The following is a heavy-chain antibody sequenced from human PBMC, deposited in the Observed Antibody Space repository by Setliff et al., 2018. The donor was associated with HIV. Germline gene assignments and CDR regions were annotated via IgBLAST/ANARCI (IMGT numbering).Heavy chain of an antibody. CDR1: GGSISSGSYY. J-gene: IGHJ3*02. Sequence: PSETLSLTCTVSGGSISSGSYYWSWIRRPAGKGLEWIGHIYSNGGTNYNPSLKSRVTISVDMSKNQFSLNLNSVTAADTAVYYCARGQGCGGGCHYAFEMWGQGTMVTV. V-gene: IGHV4-61*09. CDR3: ARGQGCGGGCHYAFEM. D-gene: IGHD2-21*02. CDR2: IYSNGGT.